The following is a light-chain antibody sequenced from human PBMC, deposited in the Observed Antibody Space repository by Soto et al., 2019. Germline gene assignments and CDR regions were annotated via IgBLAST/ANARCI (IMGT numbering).Light chain of an antibody. CDR2: GAS. CDR3: QQYNNWPPMYT. J-gene: IGKJ2*01. Sequence: EMVMTQSPATLSVSPGERATLSCRASQSVSSNLAWYQQKPGQAPRLIIYGASTRATGIPARFSGSGSGTEFSLTISSLQSEDSAVYYCQQYNNWPPMYTFGQGTKLEIK. V-gene: IGKV3-15*01. CDR1: QSVSSN.